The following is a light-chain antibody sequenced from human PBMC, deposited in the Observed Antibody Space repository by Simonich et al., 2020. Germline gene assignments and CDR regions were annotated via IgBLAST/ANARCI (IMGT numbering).Light chain of an antibody. CDR2: WAS. J-gene: IGKJ4*01. CDR1: QSVLYSSNNKNY. Sequence: DIVMTQSPDSLSVSLGERATINCKSSQSVLYSSNNKNYLAWYQQKPGQPPKLLMYWASTRESGVPDRFSGGGSGTDFTLTISSLQAEDVAVYYCQQYYSTPPLTFGGGTKVEIK. CDR3: QQYYSTPPLT. V-gene: IGKV4-1*01.